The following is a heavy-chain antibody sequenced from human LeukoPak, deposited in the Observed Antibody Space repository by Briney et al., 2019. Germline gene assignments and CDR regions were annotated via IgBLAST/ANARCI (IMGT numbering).Heavy chain of an antibody. D-gene: IGHD2-15*01. Sequence: ASVKVSCKASGGTFSSYAISWVRQAPGQGLEWMGGIIPIFGTANYAQKFQGRVTITADESTSTAYMELSSLRSEDTAVYYCARDSERSLGYCSGGSCYYGGYWGQGTLVTVSS. CDR2: IIPIFGTA. CDR1: GGTFSSYA. V-gene: IGHV1-69*01. CDR3: ARDSERSLGYCSGGSCYYGGY. J-gene: IGHJ4*02.